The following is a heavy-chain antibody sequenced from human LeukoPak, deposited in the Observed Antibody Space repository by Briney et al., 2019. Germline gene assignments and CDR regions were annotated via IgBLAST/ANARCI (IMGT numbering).Heavy chain of an antibody. CDR1: GGSISSSY. D-gene: IGHD2-2*01. Sequence: SETLSLTCTVSGGSISSSYWSWIRQPPGKGLEWIGYRYYSGSTNYNPSLQSRVTISLDTSKNQFSLKLSSVTAADTAVYYCAREYCSSSSCYFDYWGQGTLVIVSS. CDR3: AREYCSSSSCYFDY. CDR2: RYYSGST. V-gene: IGHV4-59*01. J-gene: IGHJ4*02.